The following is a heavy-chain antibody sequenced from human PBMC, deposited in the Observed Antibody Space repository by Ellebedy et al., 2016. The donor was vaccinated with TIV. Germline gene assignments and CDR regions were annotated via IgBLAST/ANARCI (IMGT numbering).Heavy chain of an antibody. CDR3: AKPGYCSSTSCRGYFQH. D-gene: IGHD2-2*01. J-gene: IGHJ1*01. CDR1: GFTFSSYG. CDR2: IWYDGSNK. V-gene: IGHV3-30*02. Sequence: GGSLRLSXAASGFTFSSYGMHWVRQAPGKGLEWVAVIWYDGSNKYYADSVKGRFTISRDNSKNTLYLQMNSLRAEDTAVYYCAKPGYCSSTSCRGYFQHWGQGTLVTVSS.